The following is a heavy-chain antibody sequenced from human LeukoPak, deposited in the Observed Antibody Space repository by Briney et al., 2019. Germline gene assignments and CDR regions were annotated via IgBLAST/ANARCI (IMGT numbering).Heavy chain of an antibody. CDR1: GYNFANYG. CDR2: IGSRSHGGYT. CDR3: ARGSGYTSSWHEDY. Sequence: ASVKVSCKASGYNFANYGISWVRQAPGQGLEWVGWIGSRSHGGYTNFAQKVKGRITMTTDTSTNTAYMELRSLTSDDTAIYYCARGSGYTSSWHEDYWGQGTLVTVSS. J-gene: IGHJ4*02. D-gene: IGHD5-24*01. V-gene: IGHV1-18*01.